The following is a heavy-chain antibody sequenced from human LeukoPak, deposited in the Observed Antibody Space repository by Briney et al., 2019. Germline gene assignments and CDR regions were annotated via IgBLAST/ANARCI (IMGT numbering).Heavy chain of an antibody. CDR3: ARAVYYGSGYYYYGMDV. Sequence: SETLSLTCAVYGGSFSGYYWSWIRQPPGKGLEWIGEINHSGSTNYNPSLKSQVTISVDTSKDQFSLKLSSVTAADTAVHYCARAVYYGSGYYYYGMDVWGQGTTVTVSS. J-gene: IGHJ6*02. CDR1: GGSFSGYY. CDR2: INHSGST. V-gene: IGHV4-34*01. D-gene: IGHD3-10*01.